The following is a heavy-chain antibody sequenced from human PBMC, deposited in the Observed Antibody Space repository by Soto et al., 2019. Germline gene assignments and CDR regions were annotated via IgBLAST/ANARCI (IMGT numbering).Heavy chain of an antibody. CDR2: ISCCGGST. D-gene: IGHD6-19*01. J-gene: IGHJ4*02. Sequence: EVQLLESGGGVVQPGGSLRLSCVASGFNFKKFAMSWVRQAPGEGLEWVSGISCCGGSTSYADSVKGRFSIARDDSTNTLSLQMNNLRVEDTAQYYCAKADGEQWLLPHLDKCGQVPLVTVS. CDR3: AKADGEQWLLPHLDK. V-gene: IGHV3-23*01. CDR1: GFNFKKFA.